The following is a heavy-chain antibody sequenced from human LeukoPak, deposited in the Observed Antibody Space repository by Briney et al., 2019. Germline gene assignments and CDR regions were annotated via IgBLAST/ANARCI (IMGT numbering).Heavy chain of an antibody. CDR1: GFTFSSYW. V-gene: IGHV3-74*01. J-gene: IGHJ6*04. Sequence: GGSLRLSCAASGFTFSSYWMHWVRQAPGKGLVWVSRINSDGSSTSYADSVKSRFTISRDNAKNTLYLQMNSLRAEDTAVYYCARDQPVYCSSTSCYGYEGYYYYGMDVWGKGTTVTVSS. D-gene: IGHD2-2*01. CDR3: ARDQPVYCSSTSCYGYEGYYYYGMDV. CDR2: INSDGSST.